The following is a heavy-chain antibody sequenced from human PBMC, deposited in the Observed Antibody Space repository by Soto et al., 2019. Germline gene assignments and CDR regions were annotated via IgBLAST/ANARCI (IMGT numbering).Heavy chain of an antibody. Sequence: PGGSLRLSCAASGFTFSSYSMSWVRQAPGKGLEWVAVISYDGSNKFYADSVKGRFTISRDNSKNTLYLQMNSLRAEDAAVYYCANGGNNLSSGYPIDAFHIWGQGTMVTVSS. CDR3: ANGGNNLSSGYPIDAFHI. CDR1: GFTFSSYS. J-gene: IGHJ3*02. V-gene: IGHV3-30*18. CDR2: ISYDGSNK. D-gene: IGHD3-22*01.